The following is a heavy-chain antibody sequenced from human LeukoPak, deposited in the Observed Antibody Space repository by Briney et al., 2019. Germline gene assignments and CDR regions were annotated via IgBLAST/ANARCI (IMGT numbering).Heavy chain of an antibody. V-gene: IGHV1-8*01. Sequence: GASVKVSCKASGYTFTSYDINWVQQATGQGLEWMGWMNPNSGNTGYAQKFQGRVTMTRNTSIGTAYMELSSLRSEDTAVYYCARGGPRGDSCDYWGQGTLVTVSS. CDR3: ARGGPRGDSCDY. CDR1: GYTFTSYD. D-gene: IGHD2-15*01. CDR2: MNPNSGNT. J-gene: IGHJ4*02.